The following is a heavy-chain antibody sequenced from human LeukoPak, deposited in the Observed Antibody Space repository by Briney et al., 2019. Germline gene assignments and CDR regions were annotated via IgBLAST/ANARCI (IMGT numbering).Heavy chain of an antibody. CDR3: ATLDCSSTSCNFDY. Sequence: PGGSLRLSCAASGFTFSSYGMHWVRQAPGKGLEWVSYISSSGSTMYYADSVKGRFTISRDNAKNSLYLQMNSLRAEDTAVYYCATLDCSSTSCNFDYWGQGTLITVSS. CDR2: ISSSGSTM. D-gene: IGHD2-2*01. J-gene: IGHJ4*02. V-gene: IGHV3-48*04. CDR1: GFTFSSYG.